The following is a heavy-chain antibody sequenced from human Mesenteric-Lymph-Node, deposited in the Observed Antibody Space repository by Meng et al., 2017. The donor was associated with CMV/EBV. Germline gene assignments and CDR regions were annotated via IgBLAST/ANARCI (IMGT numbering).Heavy chain of an antibody. Sequence: ASVKVSCKASGGTFNIYAISWVREAPGQGLEWMAWINPNSGDTNYAQNFQGRVSLTRDTSISTAYMELSRLRSDDTAVYYCVRDLTGDCSSTPCSLLWGQGTLVTVSS. D-gene: IGHD2-2*01. CDR1: GGTFNIYA. CDR3: VRDLTGDCSSTPCSLL. J-gene: IGHJ4*02. V-gene: IGHV1-2*02. CDR2: INPNSGDT.